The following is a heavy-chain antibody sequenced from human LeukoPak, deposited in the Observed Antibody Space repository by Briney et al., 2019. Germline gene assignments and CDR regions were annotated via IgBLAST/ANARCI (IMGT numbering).Heavy chain of an antibody. V-gene: IGHV5-51*01. CDR2: IYPGDSDT. CDR1: GCDFTNYW. D-gene: IGHD3-16*02. CDR3: AREGITFGGVIVIDAFDI. J-gene: IGHJ3*02. Sequence: GESLKISCKGSGCDFTNYWIGWVRQMPGKGLEWMGIIYPGDSDTRYSPSFQGQVTISADKSISTAYVQWSSLRTSDTAMYYCAREGITFGGVIVIDAFDIWGQGTMVTVSS.